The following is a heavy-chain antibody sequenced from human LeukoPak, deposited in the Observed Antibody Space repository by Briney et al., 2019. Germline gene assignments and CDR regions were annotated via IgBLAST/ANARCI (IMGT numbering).Heavy chain of an antibody. CDR1: GGSFSGYY. J-gene: IGHJ5*02. Sequence: SETLSLTCAVHGGSFSGYYWSWIRQPPGKGLEWIGEINHSGSTNYNPSLKSRVTISVDTSKNQFSLKLSSVTAADTAVYYCARGLSAFDPWGQGTLVTVSS. V-gene: IGHV4-34*01. CDR2: INHSGST. CDR3: ARGLSAFDP. D-gene: IGHD1-26*01.